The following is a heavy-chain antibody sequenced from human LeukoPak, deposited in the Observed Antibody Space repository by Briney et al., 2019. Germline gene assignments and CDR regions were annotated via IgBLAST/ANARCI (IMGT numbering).Heavy chain of an antibody. Sequence: GGSLRLSCATSGFTFSNYAIHWVRQAPGKGLEWVADISIDGDNEYYADSVRGRFMISRDNSKNTVYLQMNSLTTEDTAVYYCAREPSGNFGQLVSSAEYFQHWGQGTRVTVSS. CDR1: GFTFSNYA. D-gene: IGHD5/OR15-5a*01. J-gene: IGHJ1*01. V-gene: IGHV3-30-3*01. CDR2: ISIDGDNE. CDR3: AREPSGNFGQLVSSAEYFQH.